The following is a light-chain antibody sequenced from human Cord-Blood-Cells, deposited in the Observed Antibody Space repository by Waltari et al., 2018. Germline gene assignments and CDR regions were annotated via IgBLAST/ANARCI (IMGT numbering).Light chain of an antibody. V-gene: IGLV2-14*01. CDR2: DVS. CDR1: SSDVGGYNY. CDR3: SSYTSSSTLDV. Sequence: QSALTQPASVSGSPGQSITLPCTGTSSDVGGYNYVSCYQQHPGKAPKLMIYDVSNRPSGVSNRFSGSKSGNTASLTISGLQAEDEADYYCSSYTSSSTLDVFGTGTKVTVL. J-gene: IGLJ1*01.